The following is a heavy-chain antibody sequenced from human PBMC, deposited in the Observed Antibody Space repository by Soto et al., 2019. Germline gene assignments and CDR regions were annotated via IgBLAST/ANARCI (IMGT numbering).Heavy chain of an antibody. D-gene: IGHD2-2*01. CDR2: IHFTGKT. CDR3: ARLRVVPPAMWAFDS. J-gene: IGHJ5*01. CDR1: GGSISGYY. V-gene: IGHV4-59*08. Sequence: SETLSLTCTVSGGSISGYYWSWIWQPPGKGLEWIAFIHFTGKTSYTPSLKSRVTTSIDTSSNQFSLKLSSVTAADTAQYYCARLRVVPPAMWAFDSWGQGTLVTVSS.